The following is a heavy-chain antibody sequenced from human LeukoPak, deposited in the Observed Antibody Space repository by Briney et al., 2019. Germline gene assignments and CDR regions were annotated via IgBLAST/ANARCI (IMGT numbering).Heavy chain of an antibody. CDR2: IDSDGSWT. V-gene: IGHV3-74*01. D-gene: IGHD2-2*01. Sequence: GGSLRLSCAASGIYWMHWVRQAPGKGLVWVSHIDSDGSWTSYAGSVKGRFTISKDNAKNTVYLQMNNLRAEDTAVYYCVSFYETYWGRGTLVTVSS. J-gene: IGHJ4*02. CDR3: VSFYETY. CDR1: GIYW.